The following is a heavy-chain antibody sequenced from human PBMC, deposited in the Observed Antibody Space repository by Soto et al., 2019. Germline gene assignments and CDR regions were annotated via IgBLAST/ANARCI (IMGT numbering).Heavy chain of an antibody. CDR2: ISGSGGST. D-gene: IGHD3-10*01. CDR1: GFTFSSYA. V-gene: IGHV3-23*01. Sequence: GGSLRLSCAASGFTFSSYAMSWVRQAPGKGLEWVSAISGSGGSTYYADSVKGRFTISRDNSKNTLYLQMNSLRAEDTSVYYCAKVPAYYGSGSYYYWGQGTLVTVSS. CDR3: AKVPAYYGSGSYYY. J-gene: IGHJ4*02.